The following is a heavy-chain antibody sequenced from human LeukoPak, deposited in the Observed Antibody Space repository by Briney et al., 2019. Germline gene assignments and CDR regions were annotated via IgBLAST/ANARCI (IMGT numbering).Heavy chain of an antibody. Sequence: GSLRLSCAVSGFTLTNHGVSWVRQAPGKGLEWVSIITGTGGKYYGDSVKGRFALSRDNFKNTVYMQMSSLRAEDTATYYCAKDYCRDGNCPFPFLDSWGQGTLVTVSS. V-gene: IGHV3-23*01. CDR1: GFTLTNHG. CDR3: AKDYCRDGNCPFPFLDS. D-gene: IGHD2-15*01. CDR2: ITGTGGK. J-gene: IGHJ4*02.